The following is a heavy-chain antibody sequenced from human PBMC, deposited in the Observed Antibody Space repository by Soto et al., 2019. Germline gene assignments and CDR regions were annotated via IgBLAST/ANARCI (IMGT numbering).Heavy chain of an antibody. CDR1: EFTFSTYP. Sequence: QVLLVESGGGVVQPGGSLRLSCAASEFTFSTYPMHWVRQAPGKGLVWVAVISHDEGNKYYGDSMKGRFTISIDNSKNPLYLQMNSLRGEDTAVYYCARGASDFWGGYPEIHFFDSWGQGNLVTVSS. J-gene: IGHJ4*02. V-gene: IGHV3-30-3*01. CDR3: ARGASDFWGGYPEIHFFDS. D-gene: IGHD3-3*01. CDR2: ISHDEGNK.